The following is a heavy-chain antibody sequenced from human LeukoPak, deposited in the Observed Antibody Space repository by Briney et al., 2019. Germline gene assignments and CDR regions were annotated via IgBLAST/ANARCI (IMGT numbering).Heavy chain of an antibody. CDR2: IIPIFGTA. J-gene: IGHJ5*02. CDR3: ARDNYAGANWLEP. Sequence: ASVTVCFTCSGGTFSIYAISWVRQAPGQGKELMGGIIPIFGTANYAQKLQGRVTIPTDDSTSTAYMKLSSLRSEDTGVYYRARDNYAGANWLEPWPESTLLTVSS. D-gene: IGHD1-7*01. CDR1: GGTFSIYA. V-gene: IGHV1-69*05.